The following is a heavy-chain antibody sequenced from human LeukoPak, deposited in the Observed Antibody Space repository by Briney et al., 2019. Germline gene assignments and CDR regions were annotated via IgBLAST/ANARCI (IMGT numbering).Heavy chain of an antibody. V-gene: IGHV3-74*01. J-gene: IGHJ4*02. CDR3: AKDQDIVVVVAAKGGYFDY. Sequence: GGSLRLSCAASRFMFSTYWMNWVRQAPGKGLVWVSHINTDGSRTNYADSVKGRFTISRDNSKNTLYLQMNSLRAEDTAVYYCAKDQDIVVVVAAKGGYFDYWGQGTLVTVSS. D-gene: IGHD2-15*01. CDR1: RFMFSTYW. CDR2: INTDGSRT.